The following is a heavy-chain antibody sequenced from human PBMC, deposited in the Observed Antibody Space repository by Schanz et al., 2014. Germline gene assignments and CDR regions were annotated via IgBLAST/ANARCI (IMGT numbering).Heavy chain of an antibody. CDR2: ISYDGSHK. J-gene: IGHJ4*02. CDR3: ARDPNSVNELDY. Sequence: VQLVESGGGLIQPGGSLRLSCAASGYTVSSNYMSWVRQAPGKGLEWVAVISYDGSHKDYADSVKGRFTISRDNSKNTLYLQMNSLRAEDTAVYYCARDPNSVNELDYWGQGTLVTVSS. V-gene: IGHV3-30*03. D-gene: IGHD5-12*01. CDR1: GYTVSSNY.